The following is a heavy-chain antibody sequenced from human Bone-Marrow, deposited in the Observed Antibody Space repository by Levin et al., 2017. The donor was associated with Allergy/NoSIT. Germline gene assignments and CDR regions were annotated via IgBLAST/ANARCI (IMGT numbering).Heavy chain of an antibody. V-gene: IGHV4-59*01. D-gene: IGHD2-2*01. CDR2: IYYSGST. Sequence: SETLSLTCTVSGGSISSYYWSWIRQPPGKGLEWIGYIYYSGSTNYNPSLKSRVTISVDTSKNQFSLKLSSVTAADTAVYYCARGPGGDCSSTSCYFDPWGQGTLVTVSS. CDR1: GGSISSYY. J-gene: IGHJ5*02. CDR3: ARGPGGDCSSTSCYFDP.